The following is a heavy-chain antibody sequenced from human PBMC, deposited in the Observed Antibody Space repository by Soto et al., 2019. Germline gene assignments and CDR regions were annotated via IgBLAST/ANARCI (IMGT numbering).Heavy chain of an antibody. CDR2: IWYDGSNK. V-gene: IGHV3-33*01. Sequence: GGSLRLSCAASGFTFSSYGMRWVRQAPGKGLEWVAVIWYDGSNKYYADSVKGRFTISRDNSKNTLYLQMNSLRAEDTAVYYCARDKGFQGEYSYGEGFMYGMDVWGQGATVTVSS. CDR3: ARDKGFQGEYSYGEGFMYGMDV. D-gene: IGHD5-18*01. J-gene: IGHJ6*02. CDR1: GFTFSSYG.